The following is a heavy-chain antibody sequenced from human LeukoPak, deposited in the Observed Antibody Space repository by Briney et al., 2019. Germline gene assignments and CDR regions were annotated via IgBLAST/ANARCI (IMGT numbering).Heavy chain of an antibody. V-gene: IGHV4-39*07. CDR2: INHSGST. CDR3: ARGRYFDWGSGPTNDYFDY. J-gene: IGHJ4*02. Sequence: SETLSQTCTVSGGSISSGGYYWSWIRQPPGKGLEWIGEINHSGSTNYNPSLKSRVTISVDRSKNQFSLKLSSVTAADTAVYYCARGRYFDWGSGPTNDYFDYWGQGTLVTVSS. D-gene: IGHD3-9*01. CDR1: GGSISSGGYY.